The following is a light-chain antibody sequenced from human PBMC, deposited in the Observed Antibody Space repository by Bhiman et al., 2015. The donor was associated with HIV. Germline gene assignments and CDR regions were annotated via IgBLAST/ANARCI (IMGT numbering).Light chain of an antibody. CDR3: QSAANSATYEV. CDR1: KLGDKY. J-gene: IGLJ2*01. V-gene: IGLV3-25*03. Sequence: SYDLTQPPSVSVSPGQTASITCSGDKLGDKYVCWYQQKPGQSPVLVMYQDNKRPSGIPERFSGSSSGTTVTLTISGVQAEDEADYYCQSAANSATYEVFGGGTKLTVL. CDR2: QDN.